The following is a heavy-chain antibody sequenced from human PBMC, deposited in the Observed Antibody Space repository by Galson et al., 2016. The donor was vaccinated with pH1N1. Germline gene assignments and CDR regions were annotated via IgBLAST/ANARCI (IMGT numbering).Heavy chain of an antibody. CDR1: GFSFSNFG. CDR3: VRESWRFGGDFDY. D-gene: IGHD2-15*01. V-gene: IGHV3-33*08. J-gene: IGHJ4*01. CDR2: IWYDGSNQ. Sequence: SLRLSCAASGFSFSNFGMSWVRHVPGKGLDWVALIWYDGSNQYYTDSVKGRFTISRDNSNNTLYLQMKSLRVEDTAVYYCVRESWRFGGDFDYWGQGTLATVSS.